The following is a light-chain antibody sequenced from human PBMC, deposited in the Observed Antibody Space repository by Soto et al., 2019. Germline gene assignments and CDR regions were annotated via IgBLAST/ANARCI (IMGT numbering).Light chain of an antibody. CDR1: QSISSY. Sequence: DIQMTQSPSSLSASVGDRVTITCRASQSISSYLNWYQQKPGKAPKLLIYAAYSLHSGVTSRFSGSRSGTDFTLTISSLQREDLATYDCQQSYSTLVTFGPGTKVDIK. CDR3: QQSYSTLVT. V-gene: IGKV1-39*01. CDR2: AAY. J-gene: IGKJ3*01.